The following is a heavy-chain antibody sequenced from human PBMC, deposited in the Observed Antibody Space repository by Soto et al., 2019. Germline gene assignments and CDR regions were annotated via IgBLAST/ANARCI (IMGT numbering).Heavy chain of an antibody. CDR2: IEHNGNN. CDR1: GGTFSGYF. J-gene: IGHJ4*02. Sequence: SETLSLTCAVYGGTFSGYFWAWVRQPPGKGLEWIGEIEHNGNNNINPSLKSRVTMSVDTSKNQISLTLTSVTAADTAMYYCARDFRYFPYWGQGTLVTVSS. CDR3: ARDFRYFPY. V-gene: IGHV4-34*01. D-gene: IGHD3-10*01.